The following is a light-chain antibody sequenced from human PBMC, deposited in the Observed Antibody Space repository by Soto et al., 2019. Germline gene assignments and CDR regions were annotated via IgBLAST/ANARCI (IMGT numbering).Light chain of an antibody. CDR3: LQDYYYPRT. CDR2: AAS. CDR1: QGIRND. J-gene: IGKJ1*01. Sequence: AIQMTQSPSSLSASVGDRVTITCRASQGIRNDLDWYQQKPGKAPKLLIYAASSLQSGVPSRFSGSGSGTDFTLTISSLQPEDFATCYCLQDYYYPRTFGQGTKVEIK. V-gene: IGKV1-6*01.